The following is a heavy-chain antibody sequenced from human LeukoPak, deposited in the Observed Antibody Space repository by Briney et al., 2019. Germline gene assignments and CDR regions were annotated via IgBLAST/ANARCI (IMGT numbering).Heavy chain of an antibody. CDR2: IKSETDGGTT. D-gene: IGHD3-22*01. J-gene: IGHJ4*02. CDR1: GFTFSDAW. V-gene: IGHV3-15*01. CDR3: ITSYYYDSSGYGY. Sequence: GSLRLSCAASGFTFSDAWMSWVRQATGKGLEWVGRIKSETDGGTTDYAAPVKGRFTISRDDSKNTLYLQMNSLKTEDTAVYYCITSYYYDSSGYGYWGQGTLVILSS.